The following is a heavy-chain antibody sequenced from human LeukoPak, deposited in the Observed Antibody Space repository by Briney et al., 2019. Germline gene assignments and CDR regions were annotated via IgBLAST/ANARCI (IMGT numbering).Heavy chain of an antibody. CDR2: IYYSGST. CDR1: GGSISSSSYY. J-gene: IGHJ2*01. V-gene: IGHV4-39*07. CDR3: ARADYGAPLGL. D-gene: IGHD4-17*01. Sequence: PSETLSLTCTVSGGSISSSSYYWGWIRQPPGKGLEWIGSIYYSGSTYYNPSLKSRVTISVDTSKNQFSLKLSSVTAADTAVYYCARADYGAPLGLWGRGTLVTVSS.